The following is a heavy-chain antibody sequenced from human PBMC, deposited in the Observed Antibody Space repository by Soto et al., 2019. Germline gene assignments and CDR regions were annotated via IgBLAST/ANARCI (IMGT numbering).Heavy chain of an antibody. D-gene: IGHD3-16*01. CDR2: VNSDGDTT. CDR1: GFPFRNYW. Sequence: PGGSPRLSCAASGFPFRNYWMHWVRQAPGKGLVWVSRVNSDGDTTYYADSVKGRFTISRDNAKNTLHLQMNSLGAEDTAVYYCASNYAYAEGYYFYGIDVWGQGTTVTVSS. J-gene: IGHJ6*02. V-gene: IGHV3-74*01. CDR3: ASNYAYAEGYYFYGIDV.